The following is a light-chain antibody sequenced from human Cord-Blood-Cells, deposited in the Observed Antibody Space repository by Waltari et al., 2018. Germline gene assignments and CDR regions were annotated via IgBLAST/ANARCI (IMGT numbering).Light chain of an antibody. Sequence: SSVLTQPPSVSVAPGTTARLTCGGNNIGSTSVHRYQQKPGQAPVLVIYHDSDRPSGIPERFSGSNSGNTATLTISRVEAGDEADYYCQVWDSSSDHPVFGGGTKLTVL. CDR3: QVWDSSSDHPV. CDR1: NIGSTS. J-gene: IGLJ3*02. V-gene: IGLV3-21*04. CDR2: HDS.